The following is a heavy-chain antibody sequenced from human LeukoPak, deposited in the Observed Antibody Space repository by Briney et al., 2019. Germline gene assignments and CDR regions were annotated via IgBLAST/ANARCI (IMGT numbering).Heavy chain of an antibody. CDR3: ARGGVGIVVETIDY. V-gene: IGHV3-43D*03. CDR2: ISWDGGST. D-gene: IGHD2-2*01. Sequence: PGGSLRLSCAASGFTFDDYAMHWVRQAPGKGLEWVSLISWDGGSTYYADSVKGRFTISRDNAKNSLYLQMNSLRAEDTAVYYCARGGVGIVVETIDYWGQGTLVTVSS. CDR1: GFTFDDYA. J-gene: IGHJ4*02.